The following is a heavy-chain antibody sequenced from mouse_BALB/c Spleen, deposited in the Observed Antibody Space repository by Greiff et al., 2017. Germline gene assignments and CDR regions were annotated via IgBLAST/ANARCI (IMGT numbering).Heavy chain of an antibody. CDR1: GFTFTDYY. V-gene: IGHV7-3*02. CDR2: IRNKANGYTT. Sequence: EVKLMESGGGLVQPGGSLRLSCATSGFTFTDYYMSWVRQPPGKALEWLGFIRNKANGYTTEYSASVKGRFTISRDNSQSILYLQMNTLRAEDSATYYCARELYYFDYWGQGTTLTVSS. CDR3: ARELYYFDY. J-gene: IGHJ2*01.